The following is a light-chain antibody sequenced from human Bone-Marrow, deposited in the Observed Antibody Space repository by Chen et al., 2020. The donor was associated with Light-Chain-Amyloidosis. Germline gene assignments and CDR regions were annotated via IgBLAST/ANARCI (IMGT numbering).Light chain of an antibody. CDR1: DLPTKY. V-gene: IGLV3-25*03. CDR2: RDT. Sequence: SYELTQPPSVSVSPGQTARITCSGDDLPTKYAYWYQQKPGQAPVLVIHRDTERPSGIPERISGSSSGTTATLTSSGVQAEDEADYHCQSADSSGTYEVIFGGGTKLTVL. J-gene: IGLJ2*01. CDR3: QSADSSGTYEVI.